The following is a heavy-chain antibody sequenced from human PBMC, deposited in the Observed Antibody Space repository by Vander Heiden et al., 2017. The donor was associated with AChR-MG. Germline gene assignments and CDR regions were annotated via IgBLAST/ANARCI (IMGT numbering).Heavy chain of an antibody. V-gene: IGHV3-23*01. J-gene: IGHJ6*03. Sequence: EVQLFESGGGLVQPGGSLRLSCESSGFTFSAYAMSWVRQAPGKGLEWVSVFSGSGDSTYYADSVKGRFTISRDNSKNTVYLQMNSLRVEDTAVYYCAKDGIAVAGLHYHYLDVWGKGTTVTVSS. D-gene: IGHD6-19*01. CDR1: GFTFSAYA. CDR3: AKDGIAVAGLHYHYLDV. CDR2: FSGSGDST.